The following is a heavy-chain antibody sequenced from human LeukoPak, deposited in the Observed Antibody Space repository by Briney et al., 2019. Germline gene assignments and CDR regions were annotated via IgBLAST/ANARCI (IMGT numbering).Heavy chain of an antibody. CDR1: GGSISSYY. Sequence: SETLSLTCTVSGGSISSYYWSWIRQPPGKGLEWIGYIYYSGSTNYNPSLKSRVTISVDTSKNQFSLKLSSVAAADTAVYYCARFDPGSNYFDYWGQGTLVTVSS. CDR2: IYYSGST. D-gene: IGHD3-10*01. J-gene: IGHJ4*02. CDR3: ARFDPGSNYFDY. V-gene: IGHV4-59*01.